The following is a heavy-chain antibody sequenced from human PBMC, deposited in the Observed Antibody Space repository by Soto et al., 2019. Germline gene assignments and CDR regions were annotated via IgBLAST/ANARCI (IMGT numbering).Heavy chain of an antibody. CDR2: INHSGST. J-gene: IGHJ4*02. D-gene: IGHD2-15*01. V-gene: IGHV4-34*01. Sequence: SETLSLTCAVYGGSFSGYYWSWIRQPPGKGLEWIGEINHSGSTNYNPSLKSRVTISVDTSKNQFSLKLSSVTAADTAVYYCARWVPFLGYCSGGSCSDWGQGTLVTVSS. CDR3: ARWVPFLGYCSGGSCSD. CDR1: GGSFSGYY.